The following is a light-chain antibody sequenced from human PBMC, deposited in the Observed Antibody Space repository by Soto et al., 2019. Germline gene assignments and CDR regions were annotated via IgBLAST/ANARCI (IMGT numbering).Light chain of an antibody. CDR2: GAS. J-gene: IGKJ1*01. CDR3: QQYNNRSPWT. CDR1: QSVGTN. Sequence: ELVLKRSRATLPVSPGHRATLSCSASQSVGTNLAWYQHKPRQAPRLLIYGASTSATSIPASFSGSGSGTEFTLTTSSLQPAEFAVYYCQQYNNRSPWTFGQGTKVDIK. V-gene: IGKV3-15*01.